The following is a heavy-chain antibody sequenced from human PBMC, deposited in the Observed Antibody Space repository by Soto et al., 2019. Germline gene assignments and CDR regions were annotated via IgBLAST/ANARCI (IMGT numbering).Heavy chain of an antibody. CDR2: ISGSGGST. V-gene: IGHV3-23*01. Sequence: GGSLRLSCAAPGFTFSSYAMSWVRQAPGKGLEWVSAISGSGGSTYYADSVKGRFTISRDNSKNTLYLQMNSLRGEDTAVYYCAKDRLMRYFDWLPSDWGQGTLVTVSS. J-gene: IGHJ4*02. CDR1: GFTFSSYA. D-gene: IGHD3-9*01. CDR3: AKDRLMRYFDWLPSD.